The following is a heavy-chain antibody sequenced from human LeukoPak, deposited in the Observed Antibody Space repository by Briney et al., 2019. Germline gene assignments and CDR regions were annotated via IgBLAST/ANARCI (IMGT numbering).Heavy chain of an antibody. CDR3: ARTARVFDH. CDR1: DDSISSYY. J-gene: IGHJ4*02. V-gene: IGHV4-4*08. D-gene: IGHD2-21*02. CDR2: IYINGDT. Sequence: SETLSLTCTVSDDSISSYYWSWIRQPPGKALECIGYIYINGDTNSDPSLKSRDTMSLDTSKKQFSLQLRSVTAADTAVYFCARTARVFDHWGQGLLVTVSS.